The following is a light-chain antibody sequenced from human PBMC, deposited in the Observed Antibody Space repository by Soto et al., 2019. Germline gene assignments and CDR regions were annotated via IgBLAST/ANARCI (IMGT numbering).Light chain of an antibody. CDR2: RNN. V-gene: IGLV1-47*01. J-gene: IGLJ1*01. CDR1: RSNIGSNY. Sequence: QSVLTQPPSGSGAPGQSVTISCSGARSNIGSNYVYWYQQFPGTAPKLLISRNNERPSGVPDRFSGSKSGTSASLAISGLRSEDEADYYCAAWDDSLTTGVFGTGTKVTVL. CDR3: AAWDDSLTTGV.